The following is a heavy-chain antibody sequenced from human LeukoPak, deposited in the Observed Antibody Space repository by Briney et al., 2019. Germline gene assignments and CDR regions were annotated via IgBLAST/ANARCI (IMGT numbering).Heavy chain of an antibody. Sequence: SETLSLTCTVSGGSISSYYWSWIRQPPGKGLEWIGYIYYSGSTNYNPSLKSRVTISVDTSKNQFSLKLSSVTAADTAVYYCARRHYYYGMDVWGQGTTVTVSS. CDR3: ARRHYYYGMDV. V-gene: IGHV4-59*01. J-gene: IGHJ6*02. CDR2: IYYSGST. CDR1: GGSISSYY.